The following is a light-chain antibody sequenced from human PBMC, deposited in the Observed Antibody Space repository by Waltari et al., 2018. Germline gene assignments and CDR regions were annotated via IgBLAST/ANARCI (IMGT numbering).Light chain of an antibody. CDR2: RAY. CDR1: QCASTS. V-gene: IGKV3-15*01. Sequence: ELVMTQSPATLSVSPGERASLSCRASQCASTSLAWYQQTPGQAPRLLIYRAYTRAAGITDRVSGSGSGTEFTLTISSLQSEDSAIYYCQQYNIWPWTFGQGTKVDIK. CDR3: QQYNIWPWT. J-gene: IGKJ1*01.